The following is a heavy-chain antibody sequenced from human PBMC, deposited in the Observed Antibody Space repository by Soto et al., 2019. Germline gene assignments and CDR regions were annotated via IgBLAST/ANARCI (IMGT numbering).Heavy chain of an antibody. D-gene: IGHD6-19*01. CDR2: LSYEGSEE. V-gene: IGHV3-30*03. Sequence: QVRLVESGGGLVQPGRSLRLSCAASGFNFGVFGMHWVRQAPGKGLEWLSVLSYEGSEEYYADSVRGRFTISRDNSKNTLFMQMDSLRVYDTGVYYCALTRRSSLLEVAGPGFEYWGQGTLVTVS. CDR1: GFNFGVFG. CDR3: ALTRRSSLLEVAGPGFEY. J-gene: IGHJ4*02.